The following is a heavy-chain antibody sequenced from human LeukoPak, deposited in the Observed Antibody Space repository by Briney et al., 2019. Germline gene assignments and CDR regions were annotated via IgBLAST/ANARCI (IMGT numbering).Heavy chain of an antibody. Sequence: ASVKASCKVSGYTLTELSMHWVRQAPGKGLEWMGGFDPEDGETIYAQKFQGRVTMTEDTSTDTAYMELSSLRSEDTAVYYCATAYYYGSGSYYTDYWGQGTLVTVSS. CDR2: FDPEDGET. D-gene: IGHD3-10*01. J-gene: IGHJ4*02. V-gene: IGHV1-24*01. CDR1: GYTLTELS. CDR3: ATAYYYGSGSYYTDY.